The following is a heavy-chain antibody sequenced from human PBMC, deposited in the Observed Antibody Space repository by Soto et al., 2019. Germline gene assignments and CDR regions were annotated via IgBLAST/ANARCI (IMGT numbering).Heavy chain of an antibody. V-gene: IGHV1-69*13. D-gene: IGHD6-19*01. CDR2: IIPIFGTA. CDR1: GGTFSSYA. CDR3: ASHDSLSSVARTPGSLDY. J-gene: IGHJ4*02. Sequence: GASLKVSCKASGGTFSSYAISWVRQAPGQGLEWMGGIIPIFGTANYAQKFQGRVTITADESTSTAYMELSSLRSEDTAVYYCASHDSLSSVARTPGSLDYWGQGTLVTVSS.